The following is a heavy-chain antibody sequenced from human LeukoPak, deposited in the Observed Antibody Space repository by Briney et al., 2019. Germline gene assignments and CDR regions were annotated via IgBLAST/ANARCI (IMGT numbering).Heavy chain of an antibody. CDR3: ARAPITSPFYFDY. CDR1: GFAFDEHG. CDR2: INWSGGST. D-gene: IGHD2-2*01. V-gene: IGHV3-20*04. J-gene: IGHJ4*02. Sequence: GGSLRLSCTAPGFAFDEHGMSWVRQVPGKGLEWVSGINWSGGSTGYADPLRGRFTISRDNAKNSLYLQMDSLRAEDTALYYCARAPITSPFYFDYWGQRTLVTVSS.